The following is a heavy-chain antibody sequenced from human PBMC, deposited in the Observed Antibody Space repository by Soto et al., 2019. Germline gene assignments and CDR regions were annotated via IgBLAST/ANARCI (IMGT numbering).Heavy chain of an antibody. CDR1: GGSISSSSYY. J-gene: IGHJ5*02. D-gene: IGHD3-16*02. V-gene: IGHV4-39*01. Sequence: QLQLQESGPGLVKPSETLSLTCTVSGGSISSSSYYWGWIRQPPGKGLEWIGSIYYSGSTYYNPSLKSRVTISVDTSKNQFSLKLSSVTAADTAVYYCARAEPYYDYIWGSYRSDNWFDPWGQGTLVTVSS. CDR2: IYYSGST. CDR3: ARAEPYYDYIWGSYRSDNWFDP.